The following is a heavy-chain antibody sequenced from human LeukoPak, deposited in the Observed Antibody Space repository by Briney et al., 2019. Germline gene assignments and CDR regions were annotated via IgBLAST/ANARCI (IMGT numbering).Heavy chain of an antibody. D-gene: IGHD3-10*01. CDR2: VNPYNGDT. CDR1: GYTFTTYP. V-gene: IGHV1-2*06. J-gene: IGHJ4*02. CDR3: AREGYGSGSHYTFDY. Sequence: ASVKVSCKASGYTFTTYPINWVRQAPGQGLEWMGRVNPYNGDTSYTQKFQGRVTVTRDTSINAAYMELSRLRSDDTAVYYCAREGYGSGSHYTFDYWGQGTLVTVSS.